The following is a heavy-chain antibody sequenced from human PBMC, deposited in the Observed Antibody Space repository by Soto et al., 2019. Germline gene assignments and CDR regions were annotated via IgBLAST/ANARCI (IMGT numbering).Heavy chain of an antibody. CDR2: ISYSGTT. CDR3: ATMGTPVTGLYYFDY. J-gene: IGHJ4*02. D-gene: IGHD4-17*01. CDR1: GGSISSGNYY. Sequence: QVQLQESGPGLVKPSQTLSLTCTVSGGSISSGNYYWSWIRQPPGKGLEWIGFISYSGTTHYSASLRSRVSTSVATSKNQVSLDLSSVTAADTAVYYCATMGTPVTGLYYFDYWGQGTLVTVSS. V-gene: IGHV4-30-4*01.